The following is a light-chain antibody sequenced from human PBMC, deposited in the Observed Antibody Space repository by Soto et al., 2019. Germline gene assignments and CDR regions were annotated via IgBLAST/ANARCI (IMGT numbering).Light chain of an antibody. J-gene: IGKJ5*01. CDR2: DTS. Sequence: EIVLTQSPATLSLSLGGRATLSCRASQSVDTYLAWYQKKPGQAPRLLIYDTSNRAPGIPARFSGRGSGTDFTLTISRLEPEDFAVYYCQQGYDWPITFGQGTRLDVK. V-gene: IGKV3-11*01. CDR3: QQGYDWPIT. CDR1: QSVDTY.